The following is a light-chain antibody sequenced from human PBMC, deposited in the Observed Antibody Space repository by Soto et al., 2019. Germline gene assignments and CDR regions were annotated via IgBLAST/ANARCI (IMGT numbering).Light chain of an antibody. J-gene: IGKJ4*01. CDR2: GAS. V-gene: IGKV3D-15*01. Sequence: EIVLTQSRGTRSVSPGESATLSCRASQSVSSNLAWYQQKPGQAPRLLIYGASTRATGIPGRFSGSGSGTEFTLTISSLQSEDFAVYYCQQYNNWPPLTFGGGTKVDIK. CDR1: QSVSSN. CDR3: QQYNNWPPLT.